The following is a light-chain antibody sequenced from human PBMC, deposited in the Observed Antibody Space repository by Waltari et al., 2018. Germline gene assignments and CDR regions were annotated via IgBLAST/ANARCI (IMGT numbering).Light chain of an antibody. V-gene: IGLV2-14*03. CDR1: SDDVDY. Sequence: QSALTQPASVSGSPGQSITISCPVRSDDVDYVSWYQQLPGKVPKLLIYYVSNRPSGVSYRFSGSKSGNTASLTISGLQTEDEADYYCASYTHTNPLWVFGGGTKVTVL. CDR2: YVS. J-gene: IGLJ3*02. CDR3: ASYTHTNPLWV.